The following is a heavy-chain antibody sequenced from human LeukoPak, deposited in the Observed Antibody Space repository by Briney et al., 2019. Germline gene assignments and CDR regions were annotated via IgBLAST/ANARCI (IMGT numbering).Heavy chain of an antibody. J-gene: IGHJ4*02. CDR3: ASIDSSGYYYPHFFDY. CDR1: GGTFISYA. Sequence: SVKVSCKASGGTFISYAISWVRQAPGQGLEWMGRIIPILGIANYAQKFQGRVTITADKSTSTAYMELSSLRSEDTAVYYCASIDSSGYYYPHFFDYWGQGTLVTVSS. CDR2: IIPILGIA. V-gene: IGHV1-69*04. D-gene: IGHD3-22*01.